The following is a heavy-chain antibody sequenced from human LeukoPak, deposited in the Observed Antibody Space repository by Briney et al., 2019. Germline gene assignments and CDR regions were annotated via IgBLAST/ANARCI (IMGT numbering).Heavy chain of an antibody. Sequence: PGGSLRLSCAASGFTFSDYYMSWIRQAPGKGLEWVSYISSSGSTIYYADSVKGRFTISRDNAKNSLYLQMNSLRAEDTAVYYCASYTQQWLVSYYFDYWGQGTLVTVSS. CDR1: GFTFSDYY. J-gene: IGHJ4*02. CDR3: ASYTQQWLVSYYFDY. D-gene: IGHD6-19*01. CDR2: ISSSGSTI. V-gene: IGHV3-11*01.